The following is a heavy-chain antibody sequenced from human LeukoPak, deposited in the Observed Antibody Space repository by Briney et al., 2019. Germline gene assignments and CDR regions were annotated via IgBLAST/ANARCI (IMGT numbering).Heavy chain of an antibody. CDR1: GGSISSYY. J-gene: IGHJ4*02. D-gene: IGHD6-13*01. Sequence: PSETLSLTCTVSGGSISSYYWSWIRQPPGKGLEWIGYIYYSGSTNYNPSLKSRVTMSVDTSKNQFSLNLKSVTPEDTAVYYCARNLIPEQLVLNFWGQGTLVTVSS. CDR2: IYYSGST. V-gene: IGHV4-59*01. CDR3: ARNLIPEQLVLNF.